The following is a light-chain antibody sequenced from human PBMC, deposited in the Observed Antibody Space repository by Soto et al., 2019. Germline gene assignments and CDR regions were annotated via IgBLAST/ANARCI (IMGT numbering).Light chain of an antibody. J-gene: IGKJ5*01. Sequence: ESVLTQSPATLSLSPGERSTLSCKAIESVSSYLAWYQQKPSQSPRLLVYDPSNRATGIPASFSESGSGTDFSLTISSLEHEDFAAYYCQQRSNWHPITFGQGTRLEIK. CDR1: ESVSSY. CDR3: QQRSNWHPIT. V-gene: IGKV3-11*01. CDR2: DPS.